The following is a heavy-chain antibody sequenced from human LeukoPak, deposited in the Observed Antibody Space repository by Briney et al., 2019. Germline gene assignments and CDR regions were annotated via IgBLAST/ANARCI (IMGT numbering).Heavy chain of an antibody. CDR3: ARDPSMVRGVNGFDY. Sequence: PGGSLRLSCAASGFTFSSYWMHWVRQAPGKGLVWVSRINSDGSSTSYADSMKGRFTISRDNAKNTLYLQMNSLRAEDTAVYYCARDPSMVRGVNGFDYWGQGTLVTVSS. CDR1: GFTFSSYW. J-gene: IGHJ4*02. CDR2: INSDGSST. D-gene: IGHD3-10*01. V-gene: IGHV3-74*01.